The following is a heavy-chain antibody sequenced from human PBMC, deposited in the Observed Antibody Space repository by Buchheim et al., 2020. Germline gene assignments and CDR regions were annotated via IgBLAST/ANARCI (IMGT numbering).Heavy chain of an antibody. Sequence: QVQLVQSGAEVKKPGASVKVSCKASGYTFTSYYMHWVRQAPGQGLEWMGIINPSGGSTSYAQKFQGRVTMTRDTSTSTVYMELSSLRSEDTAVYYCARDGSSPTFGVVIMDYYFDYWGQGTL. CDR3: ARDGSSPTFGVVIMDYYFDY. CDR2: INPSGGST. J-gene: IGHJ4*02. V-gene: IGHV1-46*01. D-gene: IGHD3-3*01. CDR1: GYTFTSYY.